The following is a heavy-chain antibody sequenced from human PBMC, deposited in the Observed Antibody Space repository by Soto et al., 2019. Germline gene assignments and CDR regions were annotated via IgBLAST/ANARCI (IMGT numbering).Heavy chain of an antibody. Sequence: EVQLLESGGGLVQPGGSLRLSCAASGFTFSSYAMSWVRQAPGKWLEWVSAISGSGGSTYYADSVKGRFTISRDNSKNTLYLQMNSLRAEDTAVYYCAKVPRRGSGYLYCDYWGQGTLVTFSS. J-gene: IGHJ4*02. D-gene: IGHD3-3*01. CDR3: AKVPRRGSGYLYCDY. CDR2: ISGSGGST. CDR1: GFTFSSYA. V-gene: IGHV3-23*01.